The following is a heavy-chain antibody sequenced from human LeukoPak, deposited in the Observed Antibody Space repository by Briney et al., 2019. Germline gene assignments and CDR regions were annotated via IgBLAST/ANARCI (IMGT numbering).Heavy chain of an antibody. V-gene: IGHV3-23*01. CDR2: ISGSGGST. D-gene: IGHD2-8*01. CDR1: GFTFSSYA. CDR3: AKDPVPYCTNGICYERPYYYMDV. Sequence: GGSLRLSCAASGFTFSSYAMSWVRQAPGKGLEWVSGISGSGGSTNYADSVKGRFTISRDNSKNTLYLQMNSLRAEDTAVYYCAKDPVPYCTNGICYERPYYYMDVWGKGTTVTVSS. J-gene: IGHJ6*03.